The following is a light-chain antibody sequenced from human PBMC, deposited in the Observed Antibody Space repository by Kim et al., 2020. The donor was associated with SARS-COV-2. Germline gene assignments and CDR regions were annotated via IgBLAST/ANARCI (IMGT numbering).Light chain of an antibody. J-gene: IGLJ1*01. CDR3: SSYTSSGTYV. V-gene: IGLV2-14*03. CDR2: NVT. Sequence: DYVSWYQQYPGKAPTLVVSNVTKRPSGVSNRFSGSKSGNTASLTISGLQAEDEADYYCSSYTSSGTYVFGTGTQVTVL. CDR1: DY.